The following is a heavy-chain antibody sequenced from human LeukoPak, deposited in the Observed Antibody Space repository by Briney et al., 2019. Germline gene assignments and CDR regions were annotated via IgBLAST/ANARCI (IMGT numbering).Heavy chain of an antibody. V-gene: IGHV4-61*02. Sequence: SQTLSLTRTVSGGSLTSGYYYWNWIRQPAGEGLAWIGRIYINGSTNYNPSLKSRVTISMDTSKNQFSLKLTSVTAADPAVYYCARESKDDYDLLTGYSFDYWGQGTLVTVSS. CDR2: IYINGST. J-gene: IGHJ4*02. CDR1: GGSLTSGYYY. D-gene: IGHD3-9*01. CDR3: ARESKDDYDLLTGYSFDY.